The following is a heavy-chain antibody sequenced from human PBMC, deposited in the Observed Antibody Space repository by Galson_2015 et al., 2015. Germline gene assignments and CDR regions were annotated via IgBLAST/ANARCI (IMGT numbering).Heavy chain of an antibody. CDR3: AKVKSPAGHFDY. Sequence: SVKVSCKVSGYTLTELSMHWVRQAPGKGLEWMGGFDPEDGETIYAQEFQGRVTMTEDTSTDTAYMELSSLRSEDTAMYYCAKVKSPAGHFDYWGQGTLVTVSS. D-gene: IGHD2-2*01. CDR1: GYTLTELS. V-gene: IGHV1-24*01. J-gene: IGHJ4*02. CDR2: FDPEDGET.